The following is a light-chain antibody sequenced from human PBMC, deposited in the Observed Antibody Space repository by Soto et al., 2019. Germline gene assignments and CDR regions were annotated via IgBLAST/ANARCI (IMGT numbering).Light chain of an antibody. Sequence: QSVLTQPASVSGSPGQSITISCTGTSSDVGDYNYVSWYQQLPGKAPKLMIYDVTNRPSGISNRLSGSKSGNTASLTISGLQAEDEADYYCSSFTSSNTYVFGTGTKLTVL. V-gene: IGLV2-14*01. J-gene: IGLJ1*01. CDR1: SSDVGDYNY. CDR2: DVT. CDR3: SSFTSSNTYV.